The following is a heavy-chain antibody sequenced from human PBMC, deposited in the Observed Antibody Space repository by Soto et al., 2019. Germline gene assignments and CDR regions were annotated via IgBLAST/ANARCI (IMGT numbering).Heavy chain of an antibody. CDR1: GYIFTRYG. D-gene: IGHD5-12*01. V-gene: IGHV1-18*01. CDR3: ARDADIGTHPTGDWFDS. Sequence: GASVKVSCKASGYIFTRYGITWVRQAPGQGLEWVGWISAKNGNTNSGQKFQGRVTMTTDTSTSTAYMELRSLRSDDTAIYYCARDADIGTHPTGDWFDSWGQGTLVTVSS. CDR2: ISAKNGNT. J-gene: IGHJ5*01.